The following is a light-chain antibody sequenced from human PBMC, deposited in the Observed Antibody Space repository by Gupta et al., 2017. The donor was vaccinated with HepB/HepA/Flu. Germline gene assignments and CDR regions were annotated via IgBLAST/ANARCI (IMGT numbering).Light chain of an antibody. CDR3: QAWDSAVV. Sequence: SYELTQPPSVSVSPGQTASLSCSGDKLGDKYVCWYQQKPGQSPVLVIYQDKKRPSGIPERFSGSNSGNTATLTISGTQAMDEGDYYCQAWDSAVVFGGGTKLTVL. CDR2: QDK. V-gene: IGLV3-1*01. J-gene: IGLJ2*01. CDR1: KLGDKY.